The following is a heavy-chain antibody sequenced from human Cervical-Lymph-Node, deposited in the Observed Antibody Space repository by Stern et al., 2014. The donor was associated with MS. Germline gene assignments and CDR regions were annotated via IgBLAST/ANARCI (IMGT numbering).Heavy chain of an antibody. V-gene: IGHV1-46*01. J-gene: IGHJ4*02. CDR3: ARDSYDSKLSFDF. CDR2: INPSGGGT. D-gene: IGHD3-22*01. CDR1: GFTFTSYD. Sequence: QVQLVESGAEVRKPGASVKVSCKASGFTFTSYDIHWVRQAPGQGLEWMGKINPSGGGTNYAQRFQDRVTVTRDTSTNTVYMELSSLRSEDTAVYYCARDSYDSKLSFDFWGQGTLVTVSS.